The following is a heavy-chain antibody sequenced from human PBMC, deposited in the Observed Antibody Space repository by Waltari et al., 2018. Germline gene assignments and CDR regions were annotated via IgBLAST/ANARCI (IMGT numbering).Heavy chain of an antibody. CDR2: IKQDGSEK. V-gene: IGHV3-7*01. Sequence: EVQLVESGGGLVQPGGSLRLSCAASGFTFSSYWMSWVRQAPGKGLEWVANIKQDGSEKYYVDSVKGRFTISRDNAKNSLYLQMNSLRAEDTAVYYCARDYVSTGRGQLVPGYWGQGTLVTVSS. CDR1: GFTFSSYW. D-gene: IGHD6-13*01. J-gene: IGHJ4*02. CDR3: ARDYVSTGRGQLVPGY.